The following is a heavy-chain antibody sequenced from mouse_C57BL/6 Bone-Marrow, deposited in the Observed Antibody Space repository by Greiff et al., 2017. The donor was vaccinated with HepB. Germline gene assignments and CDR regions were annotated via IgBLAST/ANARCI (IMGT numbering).Heavy chain of an antibody. CDR3: ASNIAFGPYYISYVYYFDY. J-gene: IGHJ2*01. Sequence: QVQLQQPGAELVKPGASVKLSCKASGNTFTSYWTQWVKQRHGQGLEWIGEIDPSDSYTNYNQKFKGKATLTVDTSSSTAYMQLSSLTSEDSAVYYCASNIAFGPYYISYVYYFDYWGPGALLTVSS. V-gene: IGHV1-50*01. CDR1: GNTFTSYW. D-gene: IGHD2-5*01. CDR2: IDPSDSYT.